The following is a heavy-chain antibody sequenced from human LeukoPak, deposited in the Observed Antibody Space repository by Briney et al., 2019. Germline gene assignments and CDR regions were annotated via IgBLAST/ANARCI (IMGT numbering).Heavy chain of an antibody. V-gene: IGHV3-53*01. Sequence: QAGGSLRLSCAASGFTVSSNYMSWVRQAPGKGLEWVSVIYSGGSTYYADSVKGRFTISRDNSKNTLYLQMNSLRAEDTAVYYCARVTMVRELNWFDPWGQGTLVTVSS. CDR1: GFTVSSNY. D-gene: IGHD3-10*01. CDR2: IYSGGST. CDR3: ARVTMVRELNWFDP. J-gene: IGHJ5*02.